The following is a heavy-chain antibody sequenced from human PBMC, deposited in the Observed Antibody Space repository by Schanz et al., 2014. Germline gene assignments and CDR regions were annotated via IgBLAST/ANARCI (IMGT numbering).Heavy chain of an antibody. Sequence: VELVESGGGLVQPGGSLRLSCAASGFTFSSYAMSWVRQAPGKGLEWVAVIWYDGSNKYYADSVKGRFTISRDNSKNTLYLQMNSLRAEDTAVYYCARIGGSVFDYWAQGTLVTVSS. CDR3: ARIGGSVFDY. V-gene: IGHV3-33*08. J-gene: IGHJ4*02. CDR1: GFTFSSYA. CDR2: IWYDGSNK. D-gene: IGHD3-10*01.